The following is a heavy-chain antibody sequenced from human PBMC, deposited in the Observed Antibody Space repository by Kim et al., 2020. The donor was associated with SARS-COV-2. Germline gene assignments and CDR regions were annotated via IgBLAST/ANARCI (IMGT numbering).Heavy chain of an antibody. D-gene: IGHD3-9*01. Sequence: SETLSLTCAVYGGSFSGYYWSWIRQPPGKGLEWIGEINHSGSTNYNPSLKSRVTISVDTSKNQFSLKLSSVTAADTAVYYCARVRQRSGRYPVVGSYYMDVWGKGTTVTVSS. J-gene: IGHJ6*03. CDR1: GGSFSGYY. CDR2: INHSGST. V-gene: IGHV4-34*01. CDR3: ARVRQRSGRYPVVGSYYMDV.